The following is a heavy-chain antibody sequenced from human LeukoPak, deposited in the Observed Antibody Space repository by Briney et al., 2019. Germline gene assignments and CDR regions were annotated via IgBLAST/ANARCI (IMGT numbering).Heavy chain of an antibody. J-gene: IGHJ3*02. CDR3: ARPMRVLEWLYKTDAFDI. Sequence: SETLSLTCTVSGGSISSYYWSWIRQPAGKGLEWIGRIYTSGSTNYNPSLKSRVTMSVDTSKNQFSLKLSSVTAADTAVYYCARPMRVLEWLYKTDAFDIWGQGTMVTVSS. D-gene: IGHD3-3*01. CDR1: GGSISSYY. CDR2: IYTSGST. V-gene: IGHV4-4*07.